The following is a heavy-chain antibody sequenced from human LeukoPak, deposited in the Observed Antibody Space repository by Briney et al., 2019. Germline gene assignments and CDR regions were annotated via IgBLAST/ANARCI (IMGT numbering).Heavy chain of an antibody. CDR3: ARARPWSVGANDY. V-gene: IGHV4-59*01. D-gene: IGHD1-26*01. Sequence: SETLSLTCTVSGASISSYYWSWIRQPPGKGLEWIGYIYYSGSTNYNPSLKSRVTISVDTSKNQFSLKLSSVTAADTAVYYCARARPWSVGANDYWGQGTLVTVFS. J-gene: IGHJ4*02. CDR1: GASISSYY. CDR2: IYYSGST.